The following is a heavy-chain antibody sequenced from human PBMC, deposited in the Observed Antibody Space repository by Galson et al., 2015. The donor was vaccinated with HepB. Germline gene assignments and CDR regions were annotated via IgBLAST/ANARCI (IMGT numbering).Heavy chain of an antibody. CDR2: ISARGGNT. CDR3: AKGNYSSGRNWFDP. J-gene: IGHJ5*02. CDR1: GFTFTNCA. V-gene: IGHV3-23*01. D-gene: IGHD3-22*01. Sequence: SLRLSCAASGFTFTNCAMDWVRQAPGKGLEWVSSISARGGNTYYADSVKGRFTISRDSSKNTLYLQMNSLTAEDTAVYYCAKGNYSSGRNWFDPWGQGTLVTVSS.